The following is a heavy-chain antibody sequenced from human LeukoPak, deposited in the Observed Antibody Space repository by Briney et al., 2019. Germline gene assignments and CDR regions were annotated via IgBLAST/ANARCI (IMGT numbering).Heavy chain of an antibody. CDR1: GGTFSHYA. J-gene: IGHJ6*04. Sequence: SLRGSCKASGGTFSHYAISWGRQAPGHRLEWRGGVIPIFGMANYAQKFPGRVTMTEDTSTDTAYTELSSLRSEDTAVYYCATGLWFGKYLDVWGKGTTVTISS. D-gene: IGHD3-10*01. CDR2: VIPIFGMA. CDR3: ATGLWFGKYLDV. V-gene: IGHV1-69*17.